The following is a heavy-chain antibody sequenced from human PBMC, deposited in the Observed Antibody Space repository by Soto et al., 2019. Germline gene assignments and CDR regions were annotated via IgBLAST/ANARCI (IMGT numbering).Heavy chain of an antibody. V-gene: IGHV4-30-4*01. CDR2: IYHSGST. J-gene: IGHJ5*02. D-gene: IGHD6-6*01. CDR1: GGSISSGDYY. Sequence: SEPLSLTCTVSGGSISSGDYYWSWIRQPPGKGLEWIGYIYHSGSTYYNPSLKSRVTISVDTSKNQFSLKLSSVTAADTAVYYCARERPDGARLDPWGQRTLVTVSS. CDR3: ARERPDGARLDP.